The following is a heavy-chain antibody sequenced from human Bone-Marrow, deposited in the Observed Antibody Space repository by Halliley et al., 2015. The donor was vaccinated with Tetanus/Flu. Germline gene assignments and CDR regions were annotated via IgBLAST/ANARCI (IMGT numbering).Heavy chain of an antibody. CDR3: VTRTSAVTSTPGAFDI. J-gene: IGHJ3*02. V-gene: IGHV4-59*02. Sequence: GLVKPSETPSLTCTVSGGSVNNYYWSWIRQSPGKGLEWIGFFYYSGYTNYNPSLKSRITMSLDTSKNQFSLRLSSVTAADTAVYYCVTRTSAVTSTPGAFDIWGQGTMVTVSS. CDR1: GGSVNNYY. CDR2: FYYSGYT. D-gene: IGHD2-21*02.